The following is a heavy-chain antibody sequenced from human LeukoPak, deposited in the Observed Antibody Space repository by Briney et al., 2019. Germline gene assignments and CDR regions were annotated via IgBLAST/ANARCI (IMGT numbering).Heavy chain of an antibody. D-gene: IGHD3-22*01. CDR3: AKVGGYYPNDAFDI. J-gene: IGHJ3*02. V-gene: IGHV3-9*01. Sequence: PGGSLRLSCAASGFTFDDYAMHWVRQAPGKGLEWVSGISWNSGSIGYADSVKGRFTISRDNAKNSLYLQLNSLRAEDTAVYYCAKVGGYYPNDAFDIWGQGTMVTVSS. CDR2: ISWNSGSI. CDR1: GFTFDDYA.